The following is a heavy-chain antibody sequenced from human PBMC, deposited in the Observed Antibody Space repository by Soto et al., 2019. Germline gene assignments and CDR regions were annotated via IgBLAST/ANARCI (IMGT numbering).Heavy chain of an antibody. CDR3: TTEKSPRRDGYGYYYGMDV. D-gene: IGHD5-12*01. Sequence: GGSLRLSCAASGFTFSNAWMNWVRQAPGKGLEWVGRIKSKTDGGTTDYAAPVKGRFTISRDDSKNTLYLQMNSLKTEDTAVYYCTTEKSPRRDGYGYYYGMDVWGQGTTVTVSS. J-gene: IGHJ6*02. CDR1: GFTFSNAW. CDR2: IKSKTDGGTT. V-gene: IGHV3-15*07.